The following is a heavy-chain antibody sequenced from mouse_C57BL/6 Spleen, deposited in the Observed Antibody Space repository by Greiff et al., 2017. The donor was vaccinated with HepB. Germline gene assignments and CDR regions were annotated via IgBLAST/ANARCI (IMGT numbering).Heavy chain of an antibody. V-gene: IGHV7-3*01. J-gene: IGHJ2*01. Sequence: EVKLVESGGGLVQPGGSLSLSCAASGFTFTDYYMSWVRQPPGKALEWLGFTRNKANGYTTEYSASVKGRFTISRDNSQSILYLPMNALRAEDSATYYCASYITSCFDYWGQGTTLTFSS. D-gene: IGHD1-3*01. CDR1: GFTFTDYY. CDR2: TRNKANGYTT. CDR3: ASYITSCFDY.